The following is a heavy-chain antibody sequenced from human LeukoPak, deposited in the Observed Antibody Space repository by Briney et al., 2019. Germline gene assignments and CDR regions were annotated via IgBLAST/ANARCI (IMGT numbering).Heavy chain of an antibody. Sequence: SETLSLTCTVSGGSISSDTYYWGWIRQPPGKGLEWIGSIYYTRTTYYNPSLKSRVTISVDTSKNQFSLKLNSVTAADSAVYYCARARRVLRYFDWLSAWFDPWGQGTLVTVSS. D-gene: IGHD3-9*01. CDR3: ARARRVLRYFDWLSAWFDP. CDR2: IYYTRTT. V-gene: IGHV4-39*07. CDR1: GGSISSDTYY. J-gene: IGHJ5*02.